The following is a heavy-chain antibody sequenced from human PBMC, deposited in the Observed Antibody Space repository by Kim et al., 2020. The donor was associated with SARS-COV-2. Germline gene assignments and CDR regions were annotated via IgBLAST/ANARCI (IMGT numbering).Heavy chain of an antibody. CDR1: GGSVSSGSYY. V-gene: IGHV4-61*01. Sequence: SETLSLTCTVSGGSVSSGSYYWSWIRQPPGKGLEWIGYIYYSGSTNYNPSLKSRVTISVDTSKNQFSLKLSSVTAADTAVYYCARDSGYDHGLFDYWGQGTLVTVSS. CDR2: IYYSGST. J-gene: IGHJ4*02. CDR3: ARDSGYDHGLFDY. D-gene: IGHD5-12*01.